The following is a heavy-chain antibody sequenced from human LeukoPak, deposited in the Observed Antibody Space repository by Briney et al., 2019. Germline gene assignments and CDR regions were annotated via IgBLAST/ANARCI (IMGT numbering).Heavy chain of an antibody. D-gene: IGHD1-26*01. V-gene: IGHV3-11*04. J-gene: IGHJ3*01. CDR3: AKDLSNSGSYFASS. CDR1: GFTFSDYY. Sequence: PGGSLRLSCAASGFTFSDYYMSWIRQAPGKGLEWVSYISSSGNTIFYADSVRGRFTISRDNSKNPLYLQMNSLRTEDTAVYYCAKDLSNSGSYFASSWGQGTMVTVSS. CDR2: ISSSGNTI.